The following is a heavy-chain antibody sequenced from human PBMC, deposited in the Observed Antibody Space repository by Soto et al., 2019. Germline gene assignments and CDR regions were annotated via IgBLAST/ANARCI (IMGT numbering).Heavy chain of an antibody. D-gene: IGHD3-16*01. CDR1: GGSFSGYY. J-gene: IGHJ1*01. CDR2: INHSGST. CDR3: ARSRIRGTQKPASFQP. Sequence: QVQLQQWGAGLLKPSETLSLTCAVYGGSFSGYYWSWIRQPPGKGLEWIGEINHSGSTNYNPSLKSRFTTSVDTSKNQFSPTLSSVTSADTAADYCARSRIRGTQKPASFQPWGEGTLVNVYS. V-gene: IGHV4-34*01.